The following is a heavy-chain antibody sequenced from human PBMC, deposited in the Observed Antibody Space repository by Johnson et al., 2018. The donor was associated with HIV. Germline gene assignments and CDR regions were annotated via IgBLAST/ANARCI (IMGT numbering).Heavy chain of an antibody. D-gene: IGHD5-24*01. CDR1: GFTFSSYG. CDR2: IRYDGSNK. J-gene: IGHJ3*02. CDR3: ARKNGRWLQDGAFDI. Sequence: QVQLVESGGGVVQPGGSLRLSCAASGFTFSSYGMHWVRQAPGKGLEWVAFIRYDGSNKYYADSVKGRFTISRDNAKNSLYLQMNSLRAEDTAVYYCARKNGRWLQDGAFDIWGQGTMVTVSS. V-gene: IGHV3-30*02.